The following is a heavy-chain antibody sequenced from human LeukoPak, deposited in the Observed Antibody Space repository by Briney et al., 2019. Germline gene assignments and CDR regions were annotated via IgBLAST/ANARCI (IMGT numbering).Heavy chain of an antibody. V-gene: IGHV4-38-2*01. CDR3: ARYCTSTTCILRAFDY. J-gene: IGHJ4*02. CDR1: GYSFTSGHY. D-gene: IGHD2-2*01. CDR2: IYHTGSA. Sequence: PSETLSLTCSVSGYSFTSGHYWGWIRQPPGKGLEWIANIYHTGSAHYNPSLKSRVTISVDTSKNQFSLKLSSVTAADTAVYYCARYCTSTTCILRAFDYWGQGTLVTVSS.